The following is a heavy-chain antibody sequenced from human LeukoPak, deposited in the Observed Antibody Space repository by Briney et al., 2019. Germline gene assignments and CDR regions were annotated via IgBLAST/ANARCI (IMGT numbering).Heavy chain of an antibody. J-gene: IGHJ4*02. D-gene: IGHD6-6*01. CDR3: VKDQLNPQYYFDS. V-gene: IGHV3-74*01. Sequence: GGSLRLSCAASGFTFSSYSMNWVRQAPGKGLVWVSRINTDATSPTYADSVMGRFTISRDNAKNTLYLQMNSLRAEDTAVYYCVKDQLNPQYYFDSWGQGTLVTVSS. CDR1: GFTFSSYS. CDR2: INTDATSP.